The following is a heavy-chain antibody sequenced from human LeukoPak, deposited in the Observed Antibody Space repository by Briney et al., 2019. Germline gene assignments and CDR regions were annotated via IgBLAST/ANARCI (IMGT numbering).Heavy chain of an antibody. D-gene: IGHD3-22*01. CDR1: GGSISSSSYY. J-gene: IGHJ4*02. Sequence: TSETLSLTCTLSGGSISSSSYYWGWIRQPPGKGLEWIGSIYYSGSTYYNPSLKRRVTISVDTSKNQFSLKLSSVTAADTAVYYCARHLEVVVITLWSPYYFDYWGQGTLVTVSS. CDR2: IYYSGST. CDR3: ARHLEVVVITLWSPYYFDY. V-gene: IGHV4-39*01.